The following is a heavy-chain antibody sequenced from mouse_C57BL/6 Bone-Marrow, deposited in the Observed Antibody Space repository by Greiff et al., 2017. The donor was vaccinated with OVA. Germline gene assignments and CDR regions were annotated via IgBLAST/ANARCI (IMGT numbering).Heavy chain of an antibody. CDR2: IYPGGGYT. CDR1: GYTFTNYW. J-gene: IGHJ2*01. CDR3: ARSGDDYYFDY. V-gene: IGHV1-63*01. D-gene: IGHD2-12*01. Sequence: QVQLQQSGAELVRPGTSVKMSCKASGYTFTNYWIGWAKQRPGHGLEWIGDIYPGGGYTNYNAKFKGKATLTADKSSSTAYMQCSSLTSEDSAIYYCARSGDDYYFDYWGQGTTLTVSS.